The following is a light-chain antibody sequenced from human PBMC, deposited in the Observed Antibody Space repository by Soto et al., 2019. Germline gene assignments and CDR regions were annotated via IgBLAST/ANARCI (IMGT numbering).Light chain of an antibody. Sequence: VLTQSPGTLALSPGERATLSCRASQGVSSSDLAWYQHKPGQAPRRLIYSTSNRAPGIPDRFSGSGSGTDFTLSISRLEPEDFAVYYCQHYGSSPYTFGQGTKLEIK. J-gene: IGKJ2*01. CDR3: QHYGSSPYT. CDR2: STS. CDR1: QGVSSSD. V-gene: IGKV3-20*01.